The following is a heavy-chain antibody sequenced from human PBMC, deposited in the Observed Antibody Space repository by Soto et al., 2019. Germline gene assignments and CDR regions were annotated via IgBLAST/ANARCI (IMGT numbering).Heavy chain of an antibody. D-gene: IGHD5-12*01. CDR3: ARGERSAYDWRPDY. CDR2: IYYSGST. V-gene: IGHV4-31*03. CDR1: GGSIISSGYY. Sequence: QVQLQESGPGVVKPSQTLSLTCTVSGGSIISSGYYWSWIRQHPGKGLEWIGYIYYSGSTYYNPSLKSRVTTSVDTSKNQFSLKLNSVTAADTAVYYCARGERSAYDWRPDYWGQGTLVTVSS. J-gene: IGHJ4*02.